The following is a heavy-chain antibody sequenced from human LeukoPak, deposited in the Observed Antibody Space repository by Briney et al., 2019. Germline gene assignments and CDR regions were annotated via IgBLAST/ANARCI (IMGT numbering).Heavy chain of an antibody. CDR3: ARRSGYGYGSGSYYNEVDY. V-gene: IGHV1-18*04. D-gene: IGHD3-10*01. Sequence: GASVKVSCKTSGYTFTGYYMYWVRQAPGQGLEWMGWISAYNGNTNYAQKLQGRVTMTTDTSTSTAYMELRSLRSDDTAVYYCARRSGYGYGSGSYYNEVDYWGQGTLVAVSS. J-gene: IGHJ4*02. CDR2: ISAYNGNT. CDR1: GYTFTGYY.